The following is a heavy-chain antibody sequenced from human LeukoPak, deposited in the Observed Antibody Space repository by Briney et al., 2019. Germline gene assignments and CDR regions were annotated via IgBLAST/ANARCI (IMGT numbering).Heavy chain of an antibody. CDR2: ISSSSSTI. V-gene: IGHV3-48*02. J-gene: IGHJ4*02. CDR1: GFTFSSYA. CDR3: ARDLAGAYRGSPFDY. D-gene: IGHD1-26*01. Sequence: VGSLRLSCAASGFTFSSYAMHWVRQAPGKGLEWVSYISSSSSTIYYADSVKGRFTISRDNAKNSLYLQMNSLRDEDTAVYYCARDLAGAYRGSPFDYWGQGTLVTVSS.